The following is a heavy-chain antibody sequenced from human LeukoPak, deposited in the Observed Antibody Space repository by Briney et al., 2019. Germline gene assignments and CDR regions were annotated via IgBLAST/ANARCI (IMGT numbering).Heavy chain of an antibody. Sequence: GGSLRLSCAASGFTFSSYAMSWARQAPGKGLEWVSSISGSSTYYADSVKGRFTISRDNSKNTLYLQMNSLRAEDTAVYYCAKGVSSLTFSFDYWGQGALVTVSS. CDR1: GFTFSSYA. D-gene: IGHD6-13*01. V-gene: IGHV3-23*01. J-gene: IGHJ4*02. CDR3: AKGVSSLTFSFDY. CDR2: ISGSST.